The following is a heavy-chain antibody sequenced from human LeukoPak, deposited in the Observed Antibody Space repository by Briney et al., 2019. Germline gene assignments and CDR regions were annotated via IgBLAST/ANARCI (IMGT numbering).Heavy chain of an antibody. V-gene: IGHV3-23*01. Sequence: GGSLRLSCAASGFTFSSYAMSWVRQAPGKGLEWVSAISGSGGSTYYADSVKGRSTISRDNSKNTLYLQMNSLRAEDTAVYYCAKAGSGSYYGMESHFDYWGQGTLVTVSS. CDR2: ISGSGGST. CDR3: AKAGSGSYYGMESHFDY. CDR1: GFTFSSYA. D-gene: IGHD1-26*01. J-gene: IGHJ4*02.